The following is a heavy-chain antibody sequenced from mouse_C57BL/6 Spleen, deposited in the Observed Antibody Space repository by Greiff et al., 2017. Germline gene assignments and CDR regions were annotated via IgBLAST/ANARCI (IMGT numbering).Heavy chain of an antibody. CDR3: ARPHYYGYFDY. CDR1: GFTFSSYG. D-gene: IGHD1-1*01. V-gene: IGHV5-6*01. J-gene: IGHJ2*01. Sequence: VQLKESGGDLVKPGGSLKLSCAASGFTFSSYGMSWVRQTPDKRLEWVATISSGGSYTYYPDSVKGRFTISRDNAKNTLYLQMSSLKSEDTAMYYCARPHYYGYFDYWGQGTTLTVSS. CDR2: ISSGGSYT.